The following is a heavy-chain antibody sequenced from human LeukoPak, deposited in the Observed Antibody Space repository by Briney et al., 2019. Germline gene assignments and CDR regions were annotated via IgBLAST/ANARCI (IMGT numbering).Heavy chain of an antibody. V-gene: IGHV1-18*01. CDR1: GYTFTNYG. CDR3: ARGGDYEYFQH. J-gene: IGHJ1*01. D-gene: IGHD4-17*01. Sequence: LRASVKVSCKPSGYTFTNYGITWVRQAPGQGLEWMGWISAYNGNTNSAQKFQGRVTMTTDTSTTTAYMELRSPRSDDTAVYYCARGGDYEYFQHWGQGTLVTVSS. CDR2: ISAYNGNT.